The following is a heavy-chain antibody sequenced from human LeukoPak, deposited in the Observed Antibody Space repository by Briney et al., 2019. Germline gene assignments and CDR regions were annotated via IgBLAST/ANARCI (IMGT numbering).Heavy chain of an antibody. CDR3: TTLQYYDFWSGYYDAFDI. CDR2: IKSKTDGGTT. V-gene: IGHV3-15*01. J-gene: IGHJ3*02. Sequence: GGSLRLSCAASGFTLSSYAMYWVRQAPGKGLEWVGRIKSKTDGGTTDYAAPVKGRFTISRDDSKNTLYLQMNSLKTEDTAVYYCTTLQYYDFWSGYYDAFDIWGQGTMVTVSS. CDR1: GFTLSSYA. D-gene: IGHD3-3*01.